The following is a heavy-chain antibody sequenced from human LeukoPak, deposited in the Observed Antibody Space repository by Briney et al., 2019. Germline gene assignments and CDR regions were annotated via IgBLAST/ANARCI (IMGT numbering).Heavy chain of an antibody. CDR3: AREVYYYDSSGYYDDY. V-gene: IGHV4-30-4*08. CDR1: GGSISSGDYY. CDR2: IYYSGST. Sequence: SETLSLTCTVSGGSISSGDYYWSWIRQPPGKGLEWIGYIYYSGSTYYNPSLKSRFTISVDTSKNQFSLKLSSVTAADTAVYYCAREVYYYDSSGYYDDYWGQGTLVTVSS. D-gene: IGHD3-22*01. J-gene: IGHJ4*02.